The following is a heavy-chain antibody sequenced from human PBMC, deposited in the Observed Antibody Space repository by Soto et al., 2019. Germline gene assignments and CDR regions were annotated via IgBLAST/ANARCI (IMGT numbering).Heavy chain of an antibody. V-gene: IGHV3-48*02. CDR3: ARDRDWAFDY. CDR2: ISSTYEI. J-gene: IGHJ4*02. Sequence: GGSLRLSCEVSGFTFSSNHVNWVRQAPGKGLEWISYISSTYEIWYADSVKGRFTISRDNGRNSLFLQMSSLRDEDTAVYYCARDRDWAFDYWGLGTLVTVSS. D-gene: IGHD2-21*02. CDR1: GFTFSSNH.